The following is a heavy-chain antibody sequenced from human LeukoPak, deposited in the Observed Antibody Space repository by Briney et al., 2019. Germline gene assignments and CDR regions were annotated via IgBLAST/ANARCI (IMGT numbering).Heavy chain of an antibody. CDR1: GYTFTSYH. J-gene: IGHJ4*02. CDR3: ARDQEAFDY. V-gene: IGHV1-46*01. Sequence: ASVKVSCKASGYTFTSYHMHWVRQAPGQGLEWMGKINLSGGSTTYAQKFQGRVTMTRDTSTSTVHMELSGLRSEDTAVYYCARDQEAFDYWGQGTLVTVSS. CDR2: INLSGGST.